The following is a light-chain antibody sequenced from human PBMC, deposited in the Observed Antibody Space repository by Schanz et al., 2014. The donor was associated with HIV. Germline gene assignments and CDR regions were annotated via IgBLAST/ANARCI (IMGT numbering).Light chain of an antibody. V-gene: IGLV1-44*01. Sequence: QSVLTQPPSASGTPGQRVTISCSGSSPNIGSNIVNWYRHLPGTAPQLLMYSNDQRSSGVPDRFSGSKSGTSASLVISGLQSEDEADYYCATWDISLNGPVFGGGTKLTVL. CDR2: SND. J-gene: IGLJ2*01. CDR3: ATWDISLNGPV. CDR1: SPNIGSNI.